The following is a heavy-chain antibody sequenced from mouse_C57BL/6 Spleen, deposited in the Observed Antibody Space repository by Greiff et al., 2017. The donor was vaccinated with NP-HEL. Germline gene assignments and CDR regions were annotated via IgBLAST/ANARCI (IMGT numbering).Heavy chain of an antibody. Sequence: VQLKESGPELVKPGASVKISCKASGYSFTGYYMNWEKQSPEKSLEWIGEINPSTGGTTYNQKFKAKATLTVDKSSSTAYMQLKSLTSEDSAVYYCARGRGYYYGSSPYWYFDVWGTGTTVTVSS. CDR1: GYSFTGYY. CDR3: ARGRGYYYGSSPYWYFDV. V-gene: IGHV1-42*01. J-gene: IGHJ1*03. CDR2: INPSTGGT. D-gene: IGHD1-1*01.